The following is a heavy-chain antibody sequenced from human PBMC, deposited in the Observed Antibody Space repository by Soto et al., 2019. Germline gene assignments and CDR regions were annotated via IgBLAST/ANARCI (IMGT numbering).Heavy chain of an antibody. D-gene: IGHD3-3*01. CDR1: GYTFTSYG. J-gene: IGHJ6*02. Sequence: QVQLVQSGAEVKKPGASVKVSCKASGYTFTSYGISWVRQAPGQGLEWMGWISAYNGNTNYAQKLQGRVTMTTDTSTRTAYMELRSLRSDDTAVYYCARDASSYYDFWSTIDYYGMDVWGQGTTVTVSS. CDR2: ISAYNGNT. CDR3: ARDASSYYDFWSTIDYYGMDV. V-gene: IGHV1-18*01.